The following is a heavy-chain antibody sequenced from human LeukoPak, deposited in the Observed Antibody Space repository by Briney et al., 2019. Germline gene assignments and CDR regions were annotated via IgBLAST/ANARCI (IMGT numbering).Heavy chain of an antibody. CDR3: ARGRSLGCMDV. CDR2: INHSGST. J-gene: IGHJ6*04. CDR1: GGSFSGYY. V-gene: IGHV4-34*01. Sequence: PSETLSLTCAVYGGSFSGYYWSWIRQPPGKGLEWIGEINHSGSTNYNPSLKSRVTISVDTSKNQFPLKLSSVTAADTAVYYCARGRSLGCMDVWGKGTTVTVSS. D-gene: IGHD1-26*01.